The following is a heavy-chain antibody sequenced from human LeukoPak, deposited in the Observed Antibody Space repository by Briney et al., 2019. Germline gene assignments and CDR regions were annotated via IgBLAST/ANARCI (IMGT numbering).Heavy chain of an antibody. D-gene: IGHD3-22*01. CDR2: VHRDDDK. J-gene: IGHJ5*02. V-gene: IGHV2-5*02. CDR1: GFSLSTSAVG. Sequence: SGPTLVKPTQTLTLTCTFSGFSLSTSAVGVGWIRQPPGKALEWLALVHRDDDKHYSPSLKSRLTITKDTSRNQVVLTMTNMGPVDTATYYCAHATLVYDSSGYYMGWFDPWGQGTLVTVSS. CDR3: AHATLVYDSSGYYMGWFDP.